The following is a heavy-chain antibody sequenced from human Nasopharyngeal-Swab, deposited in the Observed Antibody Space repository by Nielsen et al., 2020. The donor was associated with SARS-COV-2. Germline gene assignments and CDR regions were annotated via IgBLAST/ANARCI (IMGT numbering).Heavy chain of an antibody. CDR3: ARERWRDHDFDA. CDR1: GFTLSSYE. J-gene: IGHJ4*02. D-gene: IGHD1-14*01. Sequence: GESLKISCAASGFTLSSYEMNWVRQAPGQGLEWISYISSTGSTIYNADSVKGRFTVSRENAKNSMFLQMISLRAEDTAVYYCARERWRDHDFDAWGQGTLVIVSS. V-gene: IGHV3-48*03. CDR2: ISSTGSTI.